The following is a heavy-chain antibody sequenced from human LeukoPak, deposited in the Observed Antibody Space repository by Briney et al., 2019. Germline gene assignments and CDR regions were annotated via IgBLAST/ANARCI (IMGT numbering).Heavy chain of an antibody. V-gene: IGHV7-4-1*02. CDR1: GYTFTSYA. Sequence: EASVKVSCKASGYTFTSYAMNWVRQAPGQGLEWMGWINTNTGNPTYAQGFTGRFVFSLDTSVSTAYLQISSLKAEDTAVYYCARDVSSGWDNWFDPWGQGTLVTVSS. D-gene: IGHD6-19*01. J-gene: IGHJ5*02. CDR2: INTNTGNP. CDR3: ARDVSSGWDNWFDP.